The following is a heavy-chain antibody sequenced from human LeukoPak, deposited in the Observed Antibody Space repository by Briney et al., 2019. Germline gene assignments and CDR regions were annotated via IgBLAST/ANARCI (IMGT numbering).Heavy chain of an antibody. J-gene: IGHJ4*02. Sequence: GASVKVSCKASGYTFTGYYMHWVRQAPGQGLGWMGWINPNSGGTNYAQKFQGRVTMTRDTSISTAYMELSRLRSDDTAVYYCARVNGAYGSGSYIDYWGQGTLVTVSS. CDR3: ARVNGAYGSGSYIDY. D-gene: IGHD3-10*01. CDR2: INPNSGGT. CDR1: GYTFTGYY. V-gene: IGHV1-2*02.